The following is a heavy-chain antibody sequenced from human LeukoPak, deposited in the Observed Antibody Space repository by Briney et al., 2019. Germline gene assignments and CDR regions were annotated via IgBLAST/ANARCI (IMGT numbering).Heavy chain of an antibody. D-gene: IGHD4-17*01. J-gene: IGHJ6*02. CDR3: AGAKTGLRDGLLDYYYGMDV. CDR1: GYTFTSYG. CDR2: ISAYNGNT. Sequence: GASVTLSCKSSGYTFTSYGISWGRQAPGQGLEWMGWISAYNGNTNYAQKLQGRVTMTTDTSTSTAYMELRSLRSDDTAVYYCAGAKTGLRDGLLDYYYGMDVWGQGTTVTVSS. V-gene: IGHV1-18*01.